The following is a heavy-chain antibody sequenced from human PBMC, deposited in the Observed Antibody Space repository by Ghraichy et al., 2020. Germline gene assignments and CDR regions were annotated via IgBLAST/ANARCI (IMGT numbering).Heavy chain of an antibody. CDR1: GFTISSYW. V-gene: IGHV3-74*01. D-gene: IGHD6-19*01. CDR2: VNSDGTTI. CDR3: ARAASGWWG. Sequence: GESLNISCAASGFTISSYWMHWVRQAPGKGPVWVSRVNSDGTTITYADSVKGRFTISRDIAKNTLYLQMNSLRAEDTAVYYCARAASGWWGGGQGTLVTVSS. J-gene: IGHJ4*02.